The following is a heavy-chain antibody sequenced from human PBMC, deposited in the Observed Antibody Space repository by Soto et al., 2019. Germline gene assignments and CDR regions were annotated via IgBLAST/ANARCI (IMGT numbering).Heavy chain of an antibody. V-gene: IGHV4-30-4*01. Sequence: PSETLSLTCSVSGDSISSVDYFWAWIRQPPGQALEYIGYIYKSATTYYNPSFESRVAISLDTSKSQFSLNVTSVTAADTAVYFCARGRYCLTGRCFPNWFDSWGQGILVTVSS. CDR1: GDSISSVDYF. J-gene: IGHJ5*01. CDR3: ARGRYCLTGRCFPNWFDS. CDR2: IYKSATT. D-gene: IGHD2-15*01.